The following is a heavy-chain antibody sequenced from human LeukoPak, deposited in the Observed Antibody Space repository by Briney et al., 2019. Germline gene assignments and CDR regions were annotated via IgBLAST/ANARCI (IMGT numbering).Heavy chain of an antibody. V-gene: IGHV3-23*01. D-gene: IGHD3-10*01. Sequence: PGGSLRLSCAASGFTFGRFAMNWVRQAPGKGLEWVSIISISGTITSYADSVKGRFTISRDNSKNTVYLQMNSLRAEDTALYYCTTESFHYWGQGSLVAVSS. CDR2: ISISGTIT. CDR1: GFTFGRFA. CDR3: TTESFHY. J-gene: IGHJ4*02.